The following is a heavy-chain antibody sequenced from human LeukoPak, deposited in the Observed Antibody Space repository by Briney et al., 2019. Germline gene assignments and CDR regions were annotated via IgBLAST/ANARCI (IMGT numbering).Heavy chain of an antibody. Sequence: SVKVSCKASGYTFTGYYMHWVRQAPGQGLEWMGGIIPIFGTANYAQKFQGRVTITADESTSTAYMELSSLRSEDTAVYYCARARLVGSSSWVRSYYYYGMDVWGQGTTVTVSS. J-gene: IGHJ6*02. CDR3: ARARLVGSSSWVRSYYYYGMDV. D-gene: IGHD6-13*01. CDR2: IIPIFGTA. V-gene: IGHV1-69*13. CDR1: GYTFTGYY.